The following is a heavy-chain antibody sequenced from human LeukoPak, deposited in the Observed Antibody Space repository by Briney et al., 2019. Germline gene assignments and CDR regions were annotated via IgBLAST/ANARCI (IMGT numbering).Heavy chain of an antibody. CDR1: GFTFSSYW. J-gene: IGHJ3*01. CDR3: AKLEAGEVGAV. CDR2: INSDGSST. V-gene: IGHV3-74*01. D-gene: IGHD1-26*01. Sequence: GGSLRLSCAASGFTFSSYWMHWVRQAPGKGLVWVSRINSDGSSTSYAASVKGRFTISRDNSKNTLYLQMNSLRAEDTAVYYCAKLEAGEVGAVWGQGTMVTVSS.